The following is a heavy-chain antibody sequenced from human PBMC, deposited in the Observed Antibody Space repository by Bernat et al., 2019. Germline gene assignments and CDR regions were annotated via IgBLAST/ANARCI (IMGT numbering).Heavy chain of an antibody. D-gene: IGHD3-16*02. CDR2: IYSGGST. CDR3: ARAGVYYDYIWGSYRVNDAFDI. V-gene: IGHV3-53*05. Sequence: EVQLVETGGGLIQPGGSLRLSCAASGFTVSSNYMSWVRQAPGKGLEWVSVIYSGGSTYYADSVKGRFTISRDNSKNTLYLQMNSLRAEDTAVYYCARAGVYYDYIWGSYRVNDAFDIWGQGTMVTVSS. J-gene: IGHJ3*02. CDR1: GFTVSSNY.